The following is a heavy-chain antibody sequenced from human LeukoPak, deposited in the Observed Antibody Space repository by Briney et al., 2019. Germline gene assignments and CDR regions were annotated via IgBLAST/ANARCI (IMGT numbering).Heavy chain of an antibody. Sequence: GGSLRLSCAASGFTLSNSAMHWVRQAPGKGLEWAAVISHDGSNKYYADSVKGRFTISRDNSKNTLYLQVNSLRAEDTAVYYCAKDKDYYDSSGNFGNPTVFDYWGQGTLVTVSS. CDR2: ISHDGSNK. J-gene: IGHJ4*02. D-gene: IGHD3-22*01. V-gene: IGHV3-30*18. CDR3: AKDKDYYDSSGNFGNPTVFDY. CDR1: GFTLSNSA.